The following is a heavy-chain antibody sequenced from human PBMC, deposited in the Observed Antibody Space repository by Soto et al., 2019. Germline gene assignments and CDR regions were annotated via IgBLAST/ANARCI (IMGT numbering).Heavy chain of an antibody. Sequence: GGSLRLSCAASGFAFSNFAMNWVRQAPGKGLEWVASINSDGSSTSYADSVKGRFTISRDNAKNTLYLQMNSLRAEDTAVYYCARDGYINAFDIWGQGTMVTVSS. CDR3: ARDGYINAFDI. J-gene: IGHJ3*02. D-gene: IGHD2-2*02. CDR2: INSDGSST. CDR1: GFAFSNFA. V-gene: IGHV3-74*01.